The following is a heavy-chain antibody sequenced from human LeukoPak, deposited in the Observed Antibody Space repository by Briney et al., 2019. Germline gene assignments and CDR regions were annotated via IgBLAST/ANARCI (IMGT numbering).Heavy chain of an antibody. CDR2: IYYSGST. CDR1: GGSISSFY. D-gene: IGHD3-22*01. V-gene: IGHV4-59*12. Sequence: SETLSLTCTVSGGSISSFYWSWIRQPPGKGLEWLGYIYYSGSTYYNPSLKSRVTISVDRSKNQFSLKLSSVTAADTAVYYCARAYYDSSGYPTEFDYWGQGTLVTVSS. J-gene: IGHJ4*02. CDR3: ARAYYDSSGYPTEFDY.